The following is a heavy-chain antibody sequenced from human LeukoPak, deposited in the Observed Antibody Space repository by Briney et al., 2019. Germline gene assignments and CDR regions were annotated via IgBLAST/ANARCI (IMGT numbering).Heavy chain of an antibody. CDR3: ASRVGASPFDY. J-gene: IGHJ4*02. CDR1: GFTFSSYT. V-gene: IGHV3-21*01. CDR2: IDPSSTYI. Sequence: GGSLRLSCAASGFTFSSYTMNWVRQAPGKGLEWVSSIDPSSTYIYYADSVKGRFTISRDNAQNSLYLQMNSLRAEDTAVYYCASRVGASPFDYWGQGTLVTVSS. D-gene: IGHD1-26*01.